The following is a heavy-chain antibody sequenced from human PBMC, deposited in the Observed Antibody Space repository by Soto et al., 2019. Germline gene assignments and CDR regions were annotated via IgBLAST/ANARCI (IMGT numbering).Heavy chain of an antibody. D-gene: IGHD2-2*01. V-gene: IGHV4-39*01. Sequence: SETLSLTCTVSGGSISSSSYYWGWIRQPPGKGLEWIGSIYYSGSTYYNPSLKSRVTISVATSKNQFPLKLSSVTAADTAVYYCARVFAVVVPAAAFDYWGQGTLVTVSS. CDR2: IYYSGST. CDR1: GGSISSSSYY. CDR3: ARVFAVVVPAAAFDY. J-gene: IGHJ4*02.